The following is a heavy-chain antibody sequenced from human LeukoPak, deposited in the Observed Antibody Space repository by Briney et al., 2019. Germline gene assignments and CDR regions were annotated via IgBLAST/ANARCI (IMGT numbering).Heavy chain of an antibody. V-gene: IGHV4-31*03. D-gene: IGHD4-17*01. J-gene: IGHJ4*02. CDR3: ARDRDDAYGDFTL. CDR2: ISYSGST. Sequence: PSETLSLTCTVSGGSISSDNYYWFWVRQYPGKGLEWIGCISYSGSTYYNPSLKSRVSISVDTSKNQFSLKLSSVTAADTAVYYCARDRDDAYGDFTLWGQGTLVTVSS. CDR1: GGSISSDNYY.